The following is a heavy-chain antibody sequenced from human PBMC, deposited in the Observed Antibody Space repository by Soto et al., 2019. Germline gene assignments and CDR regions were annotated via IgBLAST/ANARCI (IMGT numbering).Heavy chain of an antibody. CDR2: IFSNDEK. D-gene: IGHD6-19*01. V-gene: IGHV2-26*01. J-gene: IGHJ6*03. CDR1: GFSLSNGKVG. CDR3: ARILFGRSVAGGYFYMDV. Sequence: HVTLKESGPVLVKPTETLTLTCTVSGFSLSNGKVGVSWIRQPPGKALEWLAHIFSNDEKSYRTSPKSRLTIPEDTSKSQVVLTMTNVDPVDTATYYCARILFGRSVAGGYFYMDVWGKGTTVTVSS.